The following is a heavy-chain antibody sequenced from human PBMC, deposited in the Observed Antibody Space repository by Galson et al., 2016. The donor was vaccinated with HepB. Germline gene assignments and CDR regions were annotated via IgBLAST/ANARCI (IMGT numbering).Heavy chain of an antibody. CDR1: GFSFSNSG. V-gene: IGHV3-23*01. J-gene: IGHJ5*02. D-gene: IGHD3-10*01. CDR3: ARGYGSRTYFVNNWFDP. CDR2: ITRSGDAT. Sequence: SLRLSCAASGFSFSNSGMSWVRQAPGRGLEWVSGITRSGDATHYADFVKGRFTISRDNSKNTLYLQLNNLRAGDTAVYYCARGYGSRTYFVNNWFDPWGQGTLVTVSS.